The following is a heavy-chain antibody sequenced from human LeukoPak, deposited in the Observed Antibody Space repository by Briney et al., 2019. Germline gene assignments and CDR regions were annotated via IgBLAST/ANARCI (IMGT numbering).Heavy chain of an antibody. CDR3: ARDTHCSNTSCYRGMDV. D-gene: IGHD2-2*01. J-gene: IGHJ6*03. CDR1: GYTSTSYG. Sequence: ASVKVSCKASGYTSTSYGISWVRQAPGQGLEWMGWISAYNGNTNYAQKLQGRVTMTTDTSTSTAYMELRSLRSDDTAVYYCARDTHCSNTSCYRGMDVWGKGATVTVSS. V-gene: IGHV1-18*01. CDR2: ISAYNGNT.